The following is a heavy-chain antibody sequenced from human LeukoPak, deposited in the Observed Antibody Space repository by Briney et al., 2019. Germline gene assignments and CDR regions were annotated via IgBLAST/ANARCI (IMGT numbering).Heavy chain of an antibody. D-gene: IGHD3-16*01. V-gene: IGHV4-61*02. CDR3: ARTVGGIKEFDS. Sequence: NPSQTLSLTCTVSGGSISSGDFYWNRIRQPAGKTLEWIGRIHTSGSAHYNPSLKNRVTISLDMSKKQFYLSLYSVTAADTAVYFCARTVGGIKEFDSWGQGTLVTVSS. J-gene: IGHJ4*02. CDR2: IHTSGSA. CDR1: GGSISSGDFY.